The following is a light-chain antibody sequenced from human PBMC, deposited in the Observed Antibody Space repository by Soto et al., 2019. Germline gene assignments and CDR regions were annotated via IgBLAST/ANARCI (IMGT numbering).Light chain of an antibody. CDR2: GNS. CDR1: SSNIGAGYD. Sequence: QSVLTQPPSVSGAPGQRVTISCAGSSSNIGAGYDVCWYQQLSGTAPKVLIYGNSNRPSGVPDRFSGSKSGTSASLAITGLQAEDEADYYCQSYDSSLSGPIVVFGGGTKLTVL. CDR3: QSYDSSLSGPIVV. J-gene: IGLJ2*01. V-gene: IGLV1-40*01.